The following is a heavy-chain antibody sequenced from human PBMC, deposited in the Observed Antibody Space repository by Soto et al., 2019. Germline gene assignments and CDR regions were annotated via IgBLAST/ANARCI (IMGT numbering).Heavy chain of an antibody. CDR3: ARDSGSGYFTY. V-gene: IGHV3-64*02. CDR2: ISYNGGST. D-gene: IGHD3-22*01. Sequence: GGSLRLSCAASGFTFSTYTMHWVRQAPGKGPEYVSGISYNGGSTYYPDSVKGRFTIFRDNSKNTLYLQMGSLRAEDMAVYYCARDSGSGYFTYWGQGTLVTVSS. J-gene: IGHJ4*02. CDR1: GFTFSTYT.